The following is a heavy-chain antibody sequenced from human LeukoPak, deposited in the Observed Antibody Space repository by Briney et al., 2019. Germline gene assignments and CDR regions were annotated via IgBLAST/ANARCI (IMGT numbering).Heavy chain of an antibody. J-gene: IGHJ4*02. D-gene: IGHD6-19*01. Sequence: GGSLRLSCAASGFTFDDYAMNWVRQAPGKGLEWVSGISWNSGSIGYADSVKGRFTISRDNAKNSLYLQMNSLRAEDTALYYCAKGGPYEIAVAGTFDYWGQGTLVTVSS. CDR2: ISWNSGSI. V-gene: IGHV3-9*01. CDR1: GFTFDDYA. CDR3: AKGGPYEIAVAGTFDY.